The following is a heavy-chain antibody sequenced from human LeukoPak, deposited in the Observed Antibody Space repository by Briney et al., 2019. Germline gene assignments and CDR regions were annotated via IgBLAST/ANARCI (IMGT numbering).Heavy chain of an antibody. D-gene: IGHD6-6*01. CDR1: GGSISSNNYY. V-gene: IGHV4-39*01. Sequence: KPSKTLSLTCTVSGGSISSNNYYWGWMRQPPGKGLEWIGHIYDDGRTYYNPSLKSRVTMSVDTSKNQFSLKLSSVTAADTAVYYCARHRGSSSEFDPWGLGTLVTISS. J-gene: IGHJ5*02. CDR3: ARHRGSSSEFDP. CDR2: IYDDGRT.